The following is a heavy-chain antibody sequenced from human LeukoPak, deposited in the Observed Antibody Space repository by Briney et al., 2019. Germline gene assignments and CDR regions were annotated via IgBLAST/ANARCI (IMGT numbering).Heavy chain of an antibody. CDR1: GGSISSGGYY. Sequence: SQTLSLTCTVSGGSISSGGYYWSWLRQHPGKGLQWIVYIYYSGRTYYNPSLKSRITISVDTSKNQFSLKLSSVTAADTAVYYCARTYYYDSSGYYTPYYFDYWGQGTLVTVSS. CDR3: ARTYYYDSSGYYTPYYFDY. J-gene: IGHJ4*02. D-gene: IGHD3-22*01. V-gene: IGHV4-31*03. CDR2: IYYSGRT.